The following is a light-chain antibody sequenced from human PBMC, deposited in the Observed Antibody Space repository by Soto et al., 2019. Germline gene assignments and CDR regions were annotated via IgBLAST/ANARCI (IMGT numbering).Light chain of an antibody. Sequence: QSFLTQPASVSGSPGQSITISCAGTSEDVGAHNFVSWYQQHPGKAPKVLIYGVSIRPSGVSYRFSASKSGNTAYLTISGLQPEDEADYYCNSYTNTAARVFGTGTKVTVL. CDR1: SEDVGAHNF. V-gene: IGLV2-14*01. CDR2: GVS. J-gene: IGLJ1*01. CDR3: NSYTNTAARV.